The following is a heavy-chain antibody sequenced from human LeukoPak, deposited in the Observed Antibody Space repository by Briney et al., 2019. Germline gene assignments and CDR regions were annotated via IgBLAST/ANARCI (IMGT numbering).Heavy chain of an antibody. J-gene: IGHJ1*01. CDR1: GGSISSSSYY. CDR2: IYYSGST. D-gene: IGHD6-19*01. CDR3: ARDRFSSGWYGYFQH. Sequence: SETLSLTCTVSGGSISSSSYYWGWIRQPPGKGLEWIGSIYYSGSTYYNPSLKSRVTISVDTSKNQFSLKLSSVTAADTAVYYCARDRFSSGWYGYFQHWGQAPWSPSPQ. V-gene: IGHV4-39*07.